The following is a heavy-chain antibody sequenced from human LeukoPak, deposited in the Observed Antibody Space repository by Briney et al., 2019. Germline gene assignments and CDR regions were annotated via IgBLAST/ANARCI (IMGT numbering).Heavy chain of an antibody. J-gene: IGHJ4*02. D-gene: IGHD6-13*01. CDR1: GYTFTGYY. CDR3: ARSSSSWATWVC. V-gene: IGHV1-2*02. Sequence: ASVKVSCKASGYTFTGYYMHWVRQAPGQGLEGMGWINPNSGGTNYAQKSQGRVTMTRDTSISTAFMELSRLRSDDTAVYYCARSSSSWATWVCWGQGTLVTVSS. CDR2: INPNSGGT.